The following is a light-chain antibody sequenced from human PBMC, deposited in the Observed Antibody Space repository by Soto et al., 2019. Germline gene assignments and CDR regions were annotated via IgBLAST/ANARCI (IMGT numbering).Light chain of an antibody. V-gene: IGLV2-14*01. CDR1: SSDVGAYNS. CDR3: SSHTSSSLLV. Sequence: QSALTQPASVSGSPGQSITISCTGTSSDVGAYNSVSWYQQHPGKAPKLMIYDVSHRPSGVSDRFSGSKSGNTAALTISGLQAEDEADYYCSSHTSSSLLVFGGGTKLTVL. J-gene: IGLJ2*01. CDR2: DVS.